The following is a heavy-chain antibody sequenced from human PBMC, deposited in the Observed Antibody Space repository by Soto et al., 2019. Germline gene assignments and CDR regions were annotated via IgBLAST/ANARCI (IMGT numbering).Heavy chain of an antibody. V-gene: IGHV4-30-2*01. J-gene: IGHJ4*02. CDR1: GGSISSGGYS. CDR2: IYHSGST. CDR3: ARSHTTVSSYDY. Sequence: QLQLQESGSGLVKPSQTLSLTCAVSGGSISSGGYSWRWIRQPPGKGLEWIGYIYHSGSTYYNPSLKSRVTISVDRSKNQFSLKLSSVTAADTAVYYCARSHTTVSSYDYWGQGTLVTVSS. D-gene: IGHD4-17*01.